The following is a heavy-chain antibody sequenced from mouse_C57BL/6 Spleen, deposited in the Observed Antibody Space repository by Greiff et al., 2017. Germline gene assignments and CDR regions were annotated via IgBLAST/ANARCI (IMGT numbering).Heavy chain of an antibody. CDR2: IYPGDGDT. CDR3: ARRGVYYGNFVAMDY. V-gene: IGHV1-82*01. Sequence: VQLQQSGPELVKPGASVKISCKASGYAFSSSWMNWVKQRPGKGLEWIGRIYPGDGDTKYTGKFKGKATLTADKSSSTAYMQLSSLTSEDSAVYFCARRGVYYGNFVAMDYWGQGTSVTVSS. CDR1: GYAFSSSW. J-gene: IGHJ4*01. D-gene: IGHD2-1*01.